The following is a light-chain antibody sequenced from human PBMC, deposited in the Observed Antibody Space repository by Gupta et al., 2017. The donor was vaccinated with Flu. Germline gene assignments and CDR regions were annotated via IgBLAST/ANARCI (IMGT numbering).Light chain of an antibody. J-gene: IGKJ2*01. CDR3: EQFDSLPYT. CDR1: QYIKHH. V-gene: IGKV1-33*01. Sequence: DIQMAQSLSCLSAAVGDRGAPPCRASQYIKHHVHLYQQKPGKSPRLLIYDASILERGVPPRFSGSGSGTEFTFTITSLQPEDIAMYYCEQFDSLPYTFGQGTKLQI. CDR2: DAS.